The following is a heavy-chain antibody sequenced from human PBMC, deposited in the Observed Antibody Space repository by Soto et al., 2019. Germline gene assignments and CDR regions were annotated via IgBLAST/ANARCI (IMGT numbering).Heavy chain of an antibody. CDR3: ARDNYWRWRLRKEDTTLSFDY. J-gene: IGHJ4*02. Sequence: GGSLRLSCAASGFTFSSYSMNWVRQAPGKGLEWVSYISSSSSTIYYADSVKGRFTISRDNAKNSLYLQMNSLRDEDTAVYYCARDNYWRWRLRKEDTTLSFDYWGQGTLVTVSS. D-gene: IGHD4-17*01. CDR2: ISSSSSTI. CDR1: GFTFSSYS. V-gene: IGHV3-48*02.